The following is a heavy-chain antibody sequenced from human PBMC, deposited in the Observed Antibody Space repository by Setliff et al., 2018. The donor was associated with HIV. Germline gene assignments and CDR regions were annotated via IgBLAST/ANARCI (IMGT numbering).Heavy chain of an antibody. Sequence: ASVKVSCKASGYYFTAYYMHWVRQAPGQGLEWMGWINPNTGGTQDAQRFQGRVTVTRDTPIRTAYMELKSLRSDDTAVYFCATLDYWGQGTLVTVSS. CDR3: ATLDY. CDR2: INPNTGGT. J-gene: IGHJ4*02. CDR1: GYYFTAYY. V-gene: IGHV1-2*02.